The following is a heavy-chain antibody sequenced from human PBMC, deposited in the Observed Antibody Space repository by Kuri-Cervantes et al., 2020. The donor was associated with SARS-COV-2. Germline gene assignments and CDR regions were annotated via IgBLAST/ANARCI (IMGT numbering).Heavy chain of an antibody. CDR2: IRYDGSNK. Sequence: GGSLRLSCAASGFTFSSYAMHWVRQAPGKGLEWVAFIRYDGSNKYYADSVKGRFTISRDNSKNTLYLQMNSLRAEDTAVYYCAKDRALAGSLDYWGQGTLVTVSS. CDR1: GFTFSSYA. CDR3: AKDRALAGSLDY. D-gene: IGHD1-26*01. J-gene: IGHJ4*02. V-gene: IGHV3-30*02.